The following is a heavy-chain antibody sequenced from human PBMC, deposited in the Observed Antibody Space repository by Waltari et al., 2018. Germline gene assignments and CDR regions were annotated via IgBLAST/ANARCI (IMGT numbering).Heavy chain of an antibody. V-gene: IGHV4-4*02. CDR2: VHGSGKT. CDR3: ARDRGRGLYLDT. CDR1: GDSMSPSHW. J-gene: IGHJ4*02. D-gene: IGHD2-15*01. Sequence: HLQESGPGLVKPSGTLSLICAVSGDSMSPSHWWSGVRQPPGKGLEWIGQVHGSGKTNYNPSFASRVTVSLDTSTYHIALKVTSATAADTALYYCARDRGRGLYLDTWGRGILVTVSP.